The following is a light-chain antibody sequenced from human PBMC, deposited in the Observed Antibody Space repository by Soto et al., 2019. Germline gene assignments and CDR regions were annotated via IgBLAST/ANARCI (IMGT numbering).Light chain of an antibody. Sequence: LVLTQSPGTLSLSPGDRATLSCRASQNVSSTYSAWYQQKPGQAPRLLMYGSVSRATGIPDRFSGRGSGTDFTLTINRLEPEDFAVYFCQHYASSPYPFGQGTKLEMK. CDR2: GSV. J-gene: IGKJ2*01. CDR1: QNVSSTY. V-gene: IGKV3-20*01. CDR3: QHYASSPYP.